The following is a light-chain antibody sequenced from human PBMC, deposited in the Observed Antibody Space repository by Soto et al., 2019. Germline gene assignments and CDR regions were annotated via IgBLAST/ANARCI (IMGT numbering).Light chain of an antibody. CDR3: QQRSNWPLT. V-gene: IGKV3-11*01. CDR1: QSVSGY. Sequence: EIVWTQSPATLSLSPGERASLSCMASQSVSGYLAWYQQKPGQAPRLLIYDASNRATGIPARFSGSGSGTDFTLTISSLEPEDFAVYYCQQRSNWPLTFGPGTKVDIK. CDR2: DAS. J-gene: IGKJ3*01.